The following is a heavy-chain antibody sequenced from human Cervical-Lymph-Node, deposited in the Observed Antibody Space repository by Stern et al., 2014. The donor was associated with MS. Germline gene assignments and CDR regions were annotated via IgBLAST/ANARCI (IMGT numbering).Heavy chain of an antibody. V-gene: IGHV3-30*18. CDR2: ISYDGSNK. Sequence: QVQLGQSGGGVVQPGRSLRLSCAASGFTFSSYGLHWVRQAPGKGLEWVAVISYDGSNKYYADSVKGRFTISRDNSKNTLYLQMNSLRAEDTAVYYCAKVGAIAVAGTGFQHWGQGTLVTVSS. CDR3: AKVGAIAVAGTGFQH. CDR1: GFTFSSYG. D-gene: IGHD6-19*01. J-gene: IGHJ1*01.